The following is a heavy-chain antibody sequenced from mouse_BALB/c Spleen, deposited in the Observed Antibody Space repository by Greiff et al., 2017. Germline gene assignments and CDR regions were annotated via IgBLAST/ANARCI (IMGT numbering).Heavy chain of an antibody. CDR3: ARVFITGDYFDY. J-gene: IGHJ2*01. CDR2: ISSGGST. CDR1: GFTFSSYA. Sequence: EVKLMESGGGLVKPGGSLTLSCAASGFTFSSYAMSWVRQTPEKRLEWVASISSGGSTYYPDSVKGRFTISRDNARNILYLQMSSLRSEDTAMYYCARVFITGDYFDYWGQGTTLTVSS. D-gene: IGHD1-1*01. V-gene: IGHV5-6-5*01.